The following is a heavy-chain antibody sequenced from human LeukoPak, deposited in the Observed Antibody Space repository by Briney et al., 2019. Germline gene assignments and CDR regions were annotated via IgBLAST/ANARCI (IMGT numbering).Heavy chain of an antibody. D-gene: IGHD5-18*01. J-gene: IGHJ4*02. CDR1: GFTFTNFA. CDR2: VSGSGIGK. Sequence: QPGGSLRLSCAASGFTFTNFAMSWVRQAPGKGLECVSAVSGSGIGKYSIDSVKGRFTISRDNSKNALYLQMNSLRAEDTAVYYCAKAKTQAMVLPGNYWGQGTRVTVSS. CDR3: AKAKTQAMVLPGNY. V-gene: IGHV3-23*01.